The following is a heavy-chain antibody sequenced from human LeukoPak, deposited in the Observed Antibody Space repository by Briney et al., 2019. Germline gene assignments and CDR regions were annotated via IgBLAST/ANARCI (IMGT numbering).Heavy chain of an antibody. V-gene: IGHV3-11*01. CDR3: AKSRTTVDY. CDR1: GFTFSDYY. J-gene: IGHJ4*02. D-gene: IGHD4-11*01. Sequence: GGSLRLSCAASGFTFSDYYMSWIRQAPGKGLEWVAYISGDRSMIYHIDSVKGRFTISRDNAKNSLFLQMNNLRAEDTAVYYCAKSRTTVDYWGQGTLVTVSS. CDR2: ISGDRSMI.